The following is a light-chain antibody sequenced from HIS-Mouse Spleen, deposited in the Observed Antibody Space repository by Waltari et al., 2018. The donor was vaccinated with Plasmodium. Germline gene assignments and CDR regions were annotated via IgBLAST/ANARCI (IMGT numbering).Light chain of an antibody. CDR3: YSTDSSGNHRV. V-gene: IGLV3-10*01. CDR2: EDS. CDR1: ALPTKY. Sequence: SYELTQPPSVSVSPGQTARITCSGDALPTKYAYCYQQKSGQAPVLVSYEDSKRPAGIPERFSGSSSGTMATLTISGAQVEDEADYYCYSTDSSGNHRVFGGGTKLTVL. J-gene: IGLJ3*02.